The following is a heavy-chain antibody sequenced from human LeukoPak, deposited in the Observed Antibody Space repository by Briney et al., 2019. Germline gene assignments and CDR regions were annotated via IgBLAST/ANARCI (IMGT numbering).Heavy chain of an antibody. V-gene: IGHV4-34*01. D-gene: IGHD3-22*01. Sequence: PSETLSLTCAVYGGSFSGYYWSWIRQPPGKGLEWIGETNHSGSTNYNPSLKSRVTISVDTSKNQFSLKLSSVTAADTAVYYCARGGAQDYYDSSGYDYWGQGTLVTVSS. CDR2: TNHSGST. CDR3: ARGGAQDYYDSSGYDY. CDR1: GGSFSGYY. J-gene: IGHJ4*02.